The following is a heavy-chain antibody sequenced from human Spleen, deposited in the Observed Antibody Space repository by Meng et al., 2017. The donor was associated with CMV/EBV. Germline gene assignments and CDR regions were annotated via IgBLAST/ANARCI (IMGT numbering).Heavy chain of an antibody. CDR2: IYHSGST. CDR1: GGSISSSNL. Sequence: QVQLQESCPGLVKPSETLSLTCTVSGGSISSSNLWTWVRQVPGKGLEWIGEIYHSGSTNYNPSLKSRVTISVDKFKNQFSLKLGSVTAADTAVYYCARIERRRILKYCGSDCSTTDYWGQGTLVTVSS. V-gene: IGHV4-4*02. CDR3: ARIERRRILKYCGSDCSTTDY. D-gene: IGHD2-21*02. J-gene: IGHJ4*02.